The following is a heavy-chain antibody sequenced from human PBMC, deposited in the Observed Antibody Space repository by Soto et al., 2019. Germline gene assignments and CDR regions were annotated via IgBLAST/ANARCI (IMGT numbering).Heavy chain of an antibody. Sequence: QVQLVQSGAEVKKPGASVKVSCKASGYTFTSYGISWVRQAPGQGLEWMGWISAYNGNTNYAQKLQGRFTMTSDTSTSTAYMELRSLRSKDTAVYYCARVKGSGSYYAVGYYYYYGTDVWGQATTVTVSS. CDR3: ARVKGSGSYYAVGYYYYYGTDV. CDR1: GYTFTSYG. CDR2: ISAYNGNT. D-gene: IGHD3-10*01. V-gene: IGHV1-18*01. J-gene: IGHJ6*02.